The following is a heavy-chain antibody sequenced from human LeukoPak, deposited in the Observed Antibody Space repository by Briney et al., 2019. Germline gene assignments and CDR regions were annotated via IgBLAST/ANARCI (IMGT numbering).Heavy chain of an antibody. J-gene: IGHJ5*02. Sequence: GASVKVSCKASGYTFTDYYMHWVRQAPGQGREGMGWINPNSGGTNYAQKFQGRVTMTSDTSISTAYMELSRLRSNATAVYYCARSTSGSYYWFDPWGQGSLVTVSS. V-gene: IGHV1-2*02. CDR2: INPNSGGT. CDR3: ARSTSGSYYWFDP. D-gene: IGHD1-26*01. CDR1: GYTFTDYY.